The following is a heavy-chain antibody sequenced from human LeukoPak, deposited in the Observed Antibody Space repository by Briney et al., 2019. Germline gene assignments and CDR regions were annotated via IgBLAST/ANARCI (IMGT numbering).Heavy chain of an antibody. CDR3: TKEPYHSGSYYFDY. CDR1: GFIFENYY. CDR2: ISGNGGST. J-gene: IGHJ4*02. Sequence: HPGGSLRLSCEASGFIFENYYMSWIRQAPGKGLEWVSGISGNGGSTNYADSVKGRFTISRDHSKNTLYLQMHSLRAEDTAVYYCTKEPYHSGSYYFDYWGQGTLVTVSS. V-gene: IGHV3-23*01. D-gene: IGHD1-26*01.